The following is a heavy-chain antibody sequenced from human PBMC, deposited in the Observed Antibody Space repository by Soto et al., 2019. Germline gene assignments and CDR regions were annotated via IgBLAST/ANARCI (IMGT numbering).Heavy chain of an antibody. Sequence: QVQLVQSGAEVKKPGSSVKVSCKVSGGTFSNYAIDWVRLAPGHGLEWMGGIVPIFGTTYYTQKFQGRATIIADDSTTTAYLERSSLRSEDRAIYYCARVEAVAGLYNYPGLDVWGQGTAVTVSS. V-gene: IGHV1-69*12. J-gene: IGHJ6*02. CDR1: GGTFSNYA. D-gene: IGHD6-19*01. CDR3: ARVEAVAGLYNYPGLDV. CDR2: IVPIFGTT.